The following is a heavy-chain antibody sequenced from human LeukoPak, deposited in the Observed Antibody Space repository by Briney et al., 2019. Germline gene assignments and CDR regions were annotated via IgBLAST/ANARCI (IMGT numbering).Heavy chain of an antibody. J-gene: IGHJ2*01. CDR2: IWYDGSNK. V-gene: IGHV3-33*01. CDR3: ARDLRWSHSWYFDL. CDR1: GFTFSSYG. Sequence: PGRCLRLSCAASGFTFSSYGVHWVRQAPGKGVERGAVIWYDGSNKYYADSVKGRFTISRDNSKNTLYLQMNSLRAEATAVYYCARDLRWSHSWYFDLWGRGTLVTVSS. D-gene: IGHD2-15*01.